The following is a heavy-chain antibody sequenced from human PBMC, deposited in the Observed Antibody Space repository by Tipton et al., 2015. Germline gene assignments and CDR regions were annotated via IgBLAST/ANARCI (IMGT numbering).Heavy chain of an antibody. V-gene: IGHV3-7*01. Sequence: SLRLSCAASGFTFSSYWMAWVRQVPGKGLEWVAHINQGATKTDFVDSVKGRFTISRDNAKNSLFLQMNSLRVEDTAVYYCARGGWGSLLDYWGQGTLVTVSS. CDR2: INQGATKT. CDR3: ARGGWGSLLDY. J-gene: IGHJ4*02. CDR1: GFTFSSYW. D-gene: IGHD7-27*01.